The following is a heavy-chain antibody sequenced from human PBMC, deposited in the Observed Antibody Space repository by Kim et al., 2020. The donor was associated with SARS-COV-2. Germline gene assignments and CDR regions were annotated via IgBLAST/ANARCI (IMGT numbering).Heavy chain of an antibody. CDR2: INSDGSTT. CDR3: ARARIVQNWFDP. J-gene: IGHJ5*02. V-gene: IGHV3-74*01. CDR1: GFTFSSYW. D-gene: IGHD1-26*01. Sequence: GGSLRLSCAASGFTFSSYWMHWVRQPPGKGLVWVSRINSDGSTTSYADSVKGRFTISRDNAKNTLYLQMNSLRAEDTAVYYCARARIVQNWFDPWGQGTLVTVSS.